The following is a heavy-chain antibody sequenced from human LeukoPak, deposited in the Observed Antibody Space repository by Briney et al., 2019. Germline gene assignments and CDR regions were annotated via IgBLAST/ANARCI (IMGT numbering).Heavy chain of an antibody. CDR1: GFTFSSYA. CDR3: ARGENNFHYCSSTSCPDY. CDR2: IYSGGST. V-gene: IGHV3-66*01. J-gene: IGHJ4*02. D-gene: IGHD2-2*01. Sequence: PGGSLRLSCAASGFTFSSYAMSWVRQAPGKGLEWVSVIYSGGSTYYADSVKGRFTISRDNSKNTLYLQMNSLRAEDTAVYYCARGENNFHYCSSTSCPDYWGQGTLVTVSS.